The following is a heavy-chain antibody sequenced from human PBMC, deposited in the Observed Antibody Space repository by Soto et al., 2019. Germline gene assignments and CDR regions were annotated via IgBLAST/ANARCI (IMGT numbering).Heavy chain of an antibody. J-gene: IGHJ4*02. V-gene: IGHV1-69*01. Sequence: QVQLVQSGAEVRKPGSSVKVSCKASGGTFSRHAISWVRQAPGQGLEWIGGIIPIFGTANHAQKFQGRVTMIADESASTVYMELSRLRSEDTAMYYCARGWGYDSNDYYYAYWGQGTLVIVSS. CDR3: ARGWGYDSNDYYYAY. CDR2: IIPIFGTA. CDR1: GGTFSRHA. D-gene: IGHD3-22*01.